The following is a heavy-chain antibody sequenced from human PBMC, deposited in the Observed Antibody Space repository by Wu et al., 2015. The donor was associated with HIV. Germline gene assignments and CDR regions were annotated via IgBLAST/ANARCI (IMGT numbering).Heavy chain of an antibody. CDR2: INPNSGGT. Sequence: QVQLVQSGAEVKKPGSSVKVSCKASGYTFTGYYMHWVRQAPGQGLEWMGWINPNSGGTNYAQKFQGRVTMTRDTSTNTAYMELSRLKSEDTAVYYCARAIRQYCSSTSCNEDWYFDLWGRGTLVTVSS. V-gene: IGHV1-2*02. J-gene: IGHJ2*01. CDR1: GYTFTGYY. CDR3: ARAIRQYCSSTSCNEDWYFDL. D-gene: IGHD2-2*01.